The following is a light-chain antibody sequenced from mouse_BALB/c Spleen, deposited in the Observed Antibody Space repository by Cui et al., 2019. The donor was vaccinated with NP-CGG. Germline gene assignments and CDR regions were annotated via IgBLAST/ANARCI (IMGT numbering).Light chain of an antibody. CDR3: ALWYSNHWV. CDR1: TGAVTTSNY. J-gene: IGLJ1*01. V-gene: IGLV1*01. Sequence: QAVVTQESALTTSPGETVTLTCRSSTGAVTTSNYANWVQEKPDHLFTGLIGGTNNRAPGVPARFSGSLIGDKAALTIIGAQTEDEAIYFCALWYSNHWVFDGGTKVTVL. CDR2: GTN.